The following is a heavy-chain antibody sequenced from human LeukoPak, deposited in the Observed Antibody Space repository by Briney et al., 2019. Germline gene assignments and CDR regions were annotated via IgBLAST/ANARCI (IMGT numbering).Heavy chain of an antibody. Sequence: SETLSLTCAVYGGSFSGYYWSWIRQPPGKGLEWIGYISYSGSTNYNPSLKSRVTISVDTSKNQFSLKLSSVTAADTAVYYCARGEWELGYYMDVWGKGTTVTISS. J-gene: IGHJ6*03. V-gene: IGHV4-59*01. CDR2: ISYSGST. CDR1: GGSFSGYY. D-gene: IGHD1-26*01. CDR3: ARGEWELGYYMDV.